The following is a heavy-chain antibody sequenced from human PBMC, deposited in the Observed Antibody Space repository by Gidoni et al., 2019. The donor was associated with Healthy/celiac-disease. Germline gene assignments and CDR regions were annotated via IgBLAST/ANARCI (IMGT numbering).Heavy chain of an antibody. D-gene: IGHD3-16*02. J-gene: IGHJ4*02. CDR3: ARGLFTYDYVWGSYRPTNFDY. V-gene: IGHV4-34*01. Sequence: QVQLQQWGAGLLKPSETLSLTCAVYGGSFSGYYWSWIRQPPGKGLEWIGEINHSGSTNYTPSLKSRVTISVDTSKNQFSLKLSSVTAADTAVYYCARGLFTYDYVWGSYRPTNFDYWGQGTLVTVSS. CDR1: GGSFSGYY. CDR2: INHSGST.